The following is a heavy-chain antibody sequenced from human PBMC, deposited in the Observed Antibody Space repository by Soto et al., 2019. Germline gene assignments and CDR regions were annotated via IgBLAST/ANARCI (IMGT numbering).Heavy chain of an antibody. CDR2: IHYSGSA. CDR3: ARRPTLHYDFWAGHTDPFDI. D-gene: IGHD3-3*01. V-gene: IGHV4-59*08. Sequence: SETLSLTCTVSGGSLSGYYWSWIRQPPGKGLEWIGYIHYSGSACPNPSLRSRVTISVDTSTNEFSLRLSSVTAADTAVYFCARRPTLHYDFWAGHTDPFDIWGQGTMVIVSS. CDR1: GGSLSGYY. J-gene: IGHJ3*02.